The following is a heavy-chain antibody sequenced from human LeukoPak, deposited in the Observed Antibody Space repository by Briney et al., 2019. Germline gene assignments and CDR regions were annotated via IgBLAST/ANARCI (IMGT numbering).Heavy chain of an antibody. J-gene: IGHJ4*02. CDR1: EFIVSSNY. D-gene: IGHD1-26*01. Sequence: GGSLTLSCAASEFIVSSNYMSWVREAPGRGLEGVLVIYSGGSTYYADSVKGRFTIARDNSKNTLYLQMNRLRAEDTAVYYWASSGNYYPYLLDYWGQGTLVTVSS. V-gene: IGHV3-53*01. CDR2: IYSGGST. CDR3: ASSGNYYPYLLDY.